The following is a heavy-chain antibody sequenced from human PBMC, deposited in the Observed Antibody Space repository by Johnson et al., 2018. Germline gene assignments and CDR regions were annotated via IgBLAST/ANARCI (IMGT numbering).Heavy chain of an antibody. Sequence: VQLVQSGGGLVQPGVSLRLSCTASGVTFSRYDMHWVRQATGKGLEWVSAIGTAGDTYYPGSVKGRLTISRENAKNSLSIQMNSLSATDTAVSYCARWGTTGDAFDIWGPGTMVTVSS. D-gene: IGHD4-17*01. CDR1: GVTFSRYD. CDR3: ARWGTTGDAFDI. CDR2: IGTAGDT. V-gene: IGHV3-13*01. J-gene: IGHJ3*02.